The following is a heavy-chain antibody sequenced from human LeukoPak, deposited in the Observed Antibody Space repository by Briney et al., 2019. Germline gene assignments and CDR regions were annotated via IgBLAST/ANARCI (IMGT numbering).Heavy chain of an antibody. V-gene: IGHV4-31*11. Sequence: SETLSLTCAVYGGSFSGYYWSWIRQHPGKGLEWIGYIYYSGSTYYNPSLKSRVTISVDTSKNQFSLKLSSVTAADTAVYYCAREVVITTRYYFDYWGQGTLVTVSS. CDR1: GGSFSGYY. J-gene: IGHJ4*02. CDR3: AREVVITTRYYFDY. CDR2: IYYSGST. D-gene: IGHD3-22*01.